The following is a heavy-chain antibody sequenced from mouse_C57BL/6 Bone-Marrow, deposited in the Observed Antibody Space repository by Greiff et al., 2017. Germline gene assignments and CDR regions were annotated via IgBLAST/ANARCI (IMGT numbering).Heavy chain of an antibody. CDR2: ISDGGSYT. Sequence: EVQGVESGGGLVKPGGSLKLSCAASGFTFSSYAMSWVRQTPEKRLEWVATISDGGSYTYYPDNVKGRFTISRDNATNNLYLQMSHLKSEDTAMYYCARDLYYGSSCGYWGQGTTLTVSS. CDR1: GFTFSSYA. J-gene: IGHJ2*01. CDR3: ARDLYYGSSCGY. D-gene: IGHD1-1*01. V-gene: IGHV5-4*01.